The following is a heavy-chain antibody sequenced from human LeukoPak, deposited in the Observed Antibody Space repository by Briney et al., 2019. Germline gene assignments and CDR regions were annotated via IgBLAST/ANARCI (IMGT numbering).Heavy chain of an antibody. D-gene: IGHD3-16*01. CDR2: IYYSGST. V-gene: IGHV4-61*01. CDR3: ARETSQKGAHYMDV. CDR1: GYSISSGYY. J-gene: IGHJ6*03. Sequence: SETLSLTCTVSGYSISSGYYWGWIRQPPGKGLEWIGYIYYSGSTNYNPSLKSRVTISVDTSKNQFSLKLSSVTAADTAVYYCARETSQKGAHYMDVWGKGTTVTISS.